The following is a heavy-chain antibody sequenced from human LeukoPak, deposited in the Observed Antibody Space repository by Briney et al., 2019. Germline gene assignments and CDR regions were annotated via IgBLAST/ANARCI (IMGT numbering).Heavy chain of an antibody. CDR2: IYYSGST. CDR3: ARYGSGSYFSWFDP. V-gene: IGHV4-59*01. D-gene: IGHD3-10*01. CDR1: GGSISSYY. Sequence: SETLSLPCTVSGGSISSYYWRWIRQPPGKGLEWLGYIYYSGSTNYSPSLKSRVTISVDTFKNQFSLKLSSVTAADTAVYYCARYGSGSYFSWFDPWGQGTLVTVSS. J-gene: IGHJ5*02.